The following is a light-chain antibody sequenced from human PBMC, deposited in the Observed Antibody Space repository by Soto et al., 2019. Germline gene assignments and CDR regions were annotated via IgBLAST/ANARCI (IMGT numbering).Light chain of an antibody. CDR1: QSISSW. CDR3: QQYNSYPYT. J-gene: IGKJ2*01. Sequence: DIQMTQSPSTLSASVGDRVTITCRASQSISSWWAWYQQKPGKAPKLLIYDASSLESEVPSRFSGSGSWTEFTLTISSLQPDDFATYYCQQYNSYPYTFGQGTKLEIK. V-gene: IGKV1-5*01. CDR2: DAS.